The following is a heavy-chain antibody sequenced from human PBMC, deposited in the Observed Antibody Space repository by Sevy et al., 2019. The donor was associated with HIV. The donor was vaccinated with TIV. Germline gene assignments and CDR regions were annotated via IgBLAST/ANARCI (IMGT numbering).Heavy chain of an antibody. J-gene: IGHJ4*02. CDR1: GGSITSLY. V-gene: IGHV4-59*08. D-gene: IGHD1-26*01. Sequence: SETLSLTCTVSGGSITSLYWNWIRQPPVKGLEWIAILYYNGHINYNPSLKSRVTLSLDTSKNQYSLRLSSVTAADTAMYYCAGENAWGRGYSWGQGTLVTVSS. CDR3: AGENAWGRGYS. CDR2: LYYNGHI.